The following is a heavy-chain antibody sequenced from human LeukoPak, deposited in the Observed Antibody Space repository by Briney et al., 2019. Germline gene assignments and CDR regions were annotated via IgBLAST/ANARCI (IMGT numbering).Heavy chain of an antibody. CDR3: ARGPLYSSSLIGDWFDP. CDR2: MNPNSGNT. D-gene: IGHD6-6*01. CDR1: GYTFTSYD. Sequence: ASVKVSCKASGYTFTSYDINWVRQATGQGLEWMGWMNPNSGNTGYAQKFQGRVTMTRNTSISTAYMELSSLRSEDTAVYYCARGPLYSSSLIGDWFDPWGRGTLVTVSS. V-gene: IGHV1-8*01. J-gene: IGHJ5*02.